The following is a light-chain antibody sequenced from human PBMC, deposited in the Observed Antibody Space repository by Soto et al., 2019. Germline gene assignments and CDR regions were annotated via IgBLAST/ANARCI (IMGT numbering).Light chain of an antibody. V-gene: IGKV3-20*01. Sequence: EIVLTQSPGTLSLFPGESATLSCRASQSVGGRSLAWYQQKRGQAPRLLIYDASTRATGIPGRFSGSGSGTEFILTISRLEPEDFAVYHCQQYGASPWTFGQGTKVEIK. CDR2: DAS. CDR3: QQYGASPWT. CDR1: QSVGGRS. J-gene: IGKJ1*01.